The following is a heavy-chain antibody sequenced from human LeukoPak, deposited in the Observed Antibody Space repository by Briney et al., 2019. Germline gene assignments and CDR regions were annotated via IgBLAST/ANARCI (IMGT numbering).Heavy chain of an antibody. J-gene: IGHJ4*02. CDR3: ARERYGDYVDY. V-gene: IGHV4-38-2*02. CDR1: GYSISSGYY. CDR2: IYHSGST. D-gene: IGHD4-17*01. Sequence: SETLSLTCTVSGYSISSGYYWGWIRQPPGKGLEWIGSIYHSGSTYYNPSLKSRVTMSVDTSKNQFSLKLSSVTAADTAVYYCARERYGDYVDYWGQGTLVTVSS.